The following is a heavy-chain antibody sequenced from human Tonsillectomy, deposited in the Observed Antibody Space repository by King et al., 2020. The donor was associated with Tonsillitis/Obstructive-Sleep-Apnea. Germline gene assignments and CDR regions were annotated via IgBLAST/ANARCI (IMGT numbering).Heavy chain of an antibody. CDR2: MSSDGSKI. CDR1: GFTFSPYA. J-gene: IGHJ4*02. Sequence: VQLVESGGGVVQPGRSLRLSCAAPGFTFSPYAMHWVRQAPGKGLEWVAVMSSDGSKIHYADSVKGRFTISRDNSKSALYLQMNSLRVEDTALYYCARVFCSSVSCFILDKWGQGTLVTVSS. V-gene: IGHV3-30*04. D-gene: IGHD2-2*01. CDR3: ARVFCSSVSCFILDK.